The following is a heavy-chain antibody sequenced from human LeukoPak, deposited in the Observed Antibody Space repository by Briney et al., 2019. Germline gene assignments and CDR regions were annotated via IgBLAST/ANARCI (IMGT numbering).Heavy chain of an antibody. Sequence: PSETLSLTCTVPGGSISSSSYYWGWIRQPPGKGLEWIGSIYYSGSTYYNPSLKSRVTISVDTSKNQFSLKLSSVTAADTAVYYCAGQYYYDSSGYYNDYWGQGTLVTVSS. CDR1: GGSISSSSYY. CDR3: AGQYYYDSSGYYNDY. D-gene: IGHD3-22*01. CDR2: IYYSGST. V-gene: IGHV4-39*01. J-gene: IGHJ4*02.